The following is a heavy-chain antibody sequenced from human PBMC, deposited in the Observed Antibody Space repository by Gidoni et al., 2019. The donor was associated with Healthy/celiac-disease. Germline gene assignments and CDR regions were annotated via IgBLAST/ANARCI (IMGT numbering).Heavy chain of an antibody. CDR2: IYYSGST. V-gene: IGHV4-59*01. CDR3: ARVDLQWLVIDY. CDR1: GGSISSYY. Sequence: QVQLQASGPGLVKPSETLSLTCTVSGGSISSYYWSWIRQPPGKGLEWIGYIYYSGSTNYNPSLKSRVTISVDTSKNQFSLKLSSVTAADTAVYYCARVDLQWLVIDYWGQGTLVTVSS. D-gene: IGHD6-19*01. J-gene: IGHJ4*02.